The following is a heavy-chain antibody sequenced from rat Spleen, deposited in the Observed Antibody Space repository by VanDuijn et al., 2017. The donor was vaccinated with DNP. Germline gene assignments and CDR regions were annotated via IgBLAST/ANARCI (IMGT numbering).Heavy chain of an antibody. CDR3: ARPDY. V-gene: IGHV5-22*01. Sequence: EVQLVESGGGLVQPGRSLKLSCAASGFTFSDYYMAWVRQAPTKGLEWVAYISFDAYTTHYGDSVKGRFTISRDNAKSTLYLQMRSLRSEDTATYYCARPDYWGQGVMVTVSS. CDR1: GFTFSDYY. CDR2: ISFDAYTT. J-gene: IGHJ2*01.